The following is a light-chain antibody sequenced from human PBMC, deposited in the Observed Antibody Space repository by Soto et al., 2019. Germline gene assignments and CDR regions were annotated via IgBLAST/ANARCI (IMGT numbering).Light chain of an antibody. CDR2: DSS. V-gene: IGKV3-20*01. CDR3: QQYDDVPLT. CDR1: QSVDSSS. Sequence: ENVLTQSPGTLSLSAGERATLSCRASQSVDSSSLAWYQQKPGQAPRLLIYDSSNRATGTPDRFSGSGSGTDFTLTISRVEPEDFAGYYCQQYDDVPLTFGGGTKVEI. J-gene: IGKJ4*01.